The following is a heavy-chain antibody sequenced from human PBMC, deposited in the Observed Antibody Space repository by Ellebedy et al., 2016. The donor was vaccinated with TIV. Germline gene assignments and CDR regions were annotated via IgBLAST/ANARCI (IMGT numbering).Heavy chain of an antibody. J-gene: IGHJ6*02. Sequence: SETLSLTXAVSGGSFSNAYSWTWVRQPPGKGLELIGEISHDGNADYSPSLESRVTISIDKSKSQLSLSLRSVTAADSAVYYCARGRFTTTWPIFYSGLDVWGQGTTVAVSS. CDR2: ISHDGNA. CDR3: ARGRFTTTWPIFYSGLDV. V-gene: IGHV4/OR15-8*02. D-gene: IGHD1-1*01. CDR1: GGSFSNAYS.